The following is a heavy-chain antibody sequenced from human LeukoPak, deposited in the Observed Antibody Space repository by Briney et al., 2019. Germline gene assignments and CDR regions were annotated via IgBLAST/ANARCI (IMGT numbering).Heavy chain of an antibody. CDR3: AREYRSGYFYVHDAFDM. J-gene: IGHJ3*02. D-gene: IGHD3-22*01. CDR1: GDSISSDTYY. V-gene: IGHV4-61*02. Sequence: PSETLSLTCTVSGDSISSDTYYWHWIRQSAGKGLEWIGRIYTSGDTYYNPSLKSRVTISVDTSKNQFSLKLTSVTAADAAMYYCAREYRSGYFYVHDAFDMWGQGTMVIVSS. CDR2: IYTSGDT.